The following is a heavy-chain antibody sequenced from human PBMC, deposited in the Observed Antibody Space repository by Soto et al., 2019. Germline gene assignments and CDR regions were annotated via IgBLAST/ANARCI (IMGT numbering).Heavy chain of an antibody. CDR3: ARPLHYYDGSGYSAY. Sequence: EVQLVESGGGLVKPGGSLRLSCAAYRFTFSSYAVNWVRQAPGKGLEWVSSISSSSTYIYYADSVKGRFTISRDNAKNSLYLQMNSLRAEDTSVYYCARPLHYYDGSGYSAYWGQGTLVTVSS. CDR1: RFTFSSYA. CDR2: ISSSSTYI. J-gene: IGHJ4*02. D-gene: IGHD3-22*01. V-gene: IGHV3-21*01.